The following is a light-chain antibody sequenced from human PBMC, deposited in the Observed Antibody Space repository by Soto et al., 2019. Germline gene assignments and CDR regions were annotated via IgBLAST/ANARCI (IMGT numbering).Light chain of an antibody. J-gene: IGKJ3*01. V-gene: IGKV3-15*01. CDR2: SAS. CDR3: HQYNNWLLFT. Sequence: EIVMTQSPATLSVSLGERATLSCRASQSISRNLAWYQQKPGQAPRLLIFSASTRATGIPARFSGSGSGTEFTLTISSLQSEDSAVYYCHQYNNWLLFTFGPGTKVDIK. CDR1: QSISRN.